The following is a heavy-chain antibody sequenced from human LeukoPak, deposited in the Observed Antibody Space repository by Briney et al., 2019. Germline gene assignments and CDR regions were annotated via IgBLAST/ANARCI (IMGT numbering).Heavy chain of an antibody. D-gene: IGHD3-22*01. CDR3: ARRNHYDSKETDY. CDR2: IRYDGSNK. Sequence: GGSLRLSCAASEFSVGSNYMTWVRQAPGKGLEWVAFIRYDGSNKYYADSVKGRFTISRDNSKNTLYLRMSSLRAEDTAVYHCARRNHYDSKETDYWGQGTLVTVSS. V-gene: IGHV3-30*02. CDR1: EFSVGSNY. J-gene: IGHJ4*02.